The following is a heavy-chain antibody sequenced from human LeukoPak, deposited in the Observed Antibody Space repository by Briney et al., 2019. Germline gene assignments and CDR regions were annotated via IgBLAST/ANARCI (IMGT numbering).Heavy chain of an antibody. J-gene: IGHJ4*02. CDR1: GFTFSSYS. V-gene: IGHV3-48*01. CDR3: ARDFSDDSSGYYGELDY. D-gene: IGHD3-22*01. CDR2: ISSSSSTI. Sequence: GGSLRLSCAASGFTFSSYSMNWVRQAPGQGLEWVSYISSSSSTIYYADSVKGRFTISRDNAKNSLYLQMNSLRAEDTAAYYCARDFSDDSSGYYGELDYWGQGTLVTVSS.